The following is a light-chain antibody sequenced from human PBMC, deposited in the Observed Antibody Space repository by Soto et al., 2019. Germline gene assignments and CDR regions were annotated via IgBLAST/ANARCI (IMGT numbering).Light chain of an antibody. J-gene: IGKJ1*01. CDR3: QQYDSTPPT. CDR1: QSVNSNY. V-gene: IGKV3-20*01. Sequence: EIVLTQSPGTLSLSPGDRATLSCRASQSVNSNYLAWYQRKPGQAPRLLIYGASNRATDIPYRFSASGSGTAFTLTITRLEAEEFAVYYCQQYDSTPPTFGQGTKVEVK. CDR2: GAS.